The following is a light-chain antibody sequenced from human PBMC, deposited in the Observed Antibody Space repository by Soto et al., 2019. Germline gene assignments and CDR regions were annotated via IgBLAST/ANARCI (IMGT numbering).Light chain of an antibody. V-gene: IGKV1-9*01. J-gene: IGKJ3*01. CDR1: QGISSY. CDR2: AAS. CDR3: QQLFSYPLFT. Sequence: DIQLTQSPSFLSASVGDRVTITCRASQGISSYLAWYQQKPGKAPKLLIYAASTLQSGVPSRFSGSGSGTEFTLTISSLHPEDFASYYCQQLFSYPLFTFRAGTKVDIK.